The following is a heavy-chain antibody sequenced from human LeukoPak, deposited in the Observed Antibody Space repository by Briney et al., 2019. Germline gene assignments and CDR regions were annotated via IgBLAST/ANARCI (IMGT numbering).Heavy chain of an antibody. CDR1: GGSISSYY. V-gene: IGHV4-59*01. D-gene: IGHD6-19*01. CDR2: IYYSGST. CDR3: ARATRPQWPVPLLGAFDI. J-gene: IGHJ3*02. Sequence: PSETLSLTCTVSGGSISSYYWIWIRQPPGKGLEWIGYIYYSGSTNYNPSLKSRVTISVDTSKNQFSLKLSSVTAADTAVYYCARATRPQWPVPLLGAFDIWGQGTMVTVSS.